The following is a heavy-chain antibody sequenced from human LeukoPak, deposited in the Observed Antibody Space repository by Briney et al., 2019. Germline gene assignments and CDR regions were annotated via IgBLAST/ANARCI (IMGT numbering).Heavy chain of an antibody. Sequence: LSGGSLRLACAASGFTFSNYAMHWVRQAPGKGLEWVAVISYDESNEYYADSVKGRFTISRDNSKNTLYLQMNSLRAEDTAVYYCARDSPLTAIPHNYFDYWGQGTLVTDSS. CDR2: ISYDESNE. J-gene: IGHJ4*02. CDR3: ARDSPLTAIPHNYFDY. D-gene: IGHD5-18*01. CDR1: GFTFSNYA. V-gene: IGHV3-30-3*01.